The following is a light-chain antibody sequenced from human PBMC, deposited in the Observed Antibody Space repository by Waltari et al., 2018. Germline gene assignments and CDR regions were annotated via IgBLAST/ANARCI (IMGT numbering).Light chain of an antibody. Sequence: DIQMTQSPSSLSASVGDRVTITCRTSQTITTYLNWYLQKPGKAPELLIYGASTLQSGAPSRFSGCGSGTDFTLTISSLQPEDFATYYCQQSFNTPFAFGPGTKLDIK. J-gene: IGKJ3*01. CDR2: GAS. CDR1: QTITTY. CDR3: QQSFNTPFA. V-gene: IGKV1-39*01.